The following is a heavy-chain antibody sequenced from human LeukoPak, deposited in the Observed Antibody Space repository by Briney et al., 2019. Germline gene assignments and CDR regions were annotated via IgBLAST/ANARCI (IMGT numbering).Heavy chain of an antibody. J-gene: IGHJ5*02. Sequence: ASVNVSCKVSGYTLTELSMHWVRQAPGKGLEWMGGFDPEDGETIYAQKFQGRVTMTEDTSTDTAYMELGSLRSEDTAVYYCALLGESREWFDPWGQGTLVTVSS. CDR2: FDPEDGET. CDR1: GYTLTELS. CDR3: ALLGESREWFDP. D-gene: IGHD3-10*01. V-gene: IGHV1-24*01.